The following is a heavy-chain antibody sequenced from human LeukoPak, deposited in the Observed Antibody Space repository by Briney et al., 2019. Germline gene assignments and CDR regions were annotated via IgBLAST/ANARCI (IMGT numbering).Heavy chain of an antibody. V-gene: IGHV3-33*01. D-gene: IGHD6-13*01. J-gene: IGHJ3*02. Sequence: GGSLRLSCAASGFTFSSYGMHWVRQAPGKGLEWVAVIWYDGSNKYYADSVKGRFTISRDNSKNTLYLQMNSLRAEDTAVNYCARGESSWYDDAFDIWGQGTMVTVSS. CDR2: IWYDGSNK. CDR3: ARGESSWYDDAFDI. CDR1: GFTFSSYG.